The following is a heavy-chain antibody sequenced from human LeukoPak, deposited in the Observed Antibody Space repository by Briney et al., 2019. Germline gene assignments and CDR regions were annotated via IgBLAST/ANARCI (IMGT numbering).Heavy chain of an antibody. CDR2: IHYTGTT. D-gene: IGHD1-26*01. Sequence: SDTLSLTCIVSGGSINSHYWSWIRQPPGKGLEWIGDIHYTGTTKYNPSVKSRVTISIDTSKDQFSLELSSVTATDTAVYFCATNRVGTYDRPFDIWGQGTMVTVSS. CDR1: GGSINSHY. J-gene: IGHJ3*02. V-gene: IGHV4-59*08. CDR3: ATNRVGTYDRPFDI.